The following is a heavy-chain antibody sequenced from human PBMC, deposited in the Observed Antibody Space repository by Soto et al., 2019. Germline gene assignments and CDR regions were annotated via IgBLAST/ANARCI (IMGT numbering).Heavy chain of an antibody. Sequence: QVQLVESGGGVVQPGTSLRLSCVASGFSFRTYGMHWVRQAPGKGLEWVAVIWYDGSHKYYGDSGKGRFTISRDNSKNTLYLQMNSLRAEDTAVYYCVRDDNTGYYNAWYYYGMDVWGQGTTVTVSS. CDR3: VRDDNTGYYNAWYYYGMDV. CDR2: IWYDGSHK. CDR1: GFSFRTYG. V-gene: IGHV3-33*01. D-gene: IGHD3-22*01. J-gene: IGHJ6*02.